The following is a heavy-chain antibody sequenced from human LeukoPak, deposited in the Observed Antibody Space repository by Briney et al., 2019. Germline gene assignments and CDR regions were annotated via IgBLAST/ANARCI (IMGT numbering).Heavy chain of an antibody. Sequence: GESLKISCKVFGYSFTSYWIAWVRQMPGRGLRWMGIVYPGDSDTTYSPSFQGQVTISADKSISTAYLQWSSLKASDTAMYYCARVATIGRYYYHYMDVWGKGTTVTVSS. D-gene: IGHD5-12*01. J-gene: IGHJ6*03. CDR2: VYPGDSDT. V-gene: IGHV5-51*01. CDR1: GYSFTSYW. CDR3: ARVATIGRYYYHYMDV.